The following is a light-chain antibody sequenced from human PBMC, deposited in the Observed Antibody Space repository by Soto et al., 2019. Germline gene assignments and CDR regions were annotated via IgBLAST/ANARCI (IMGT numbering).Light chain of an antibody. CDR2: DAS. CDR1: QTVSNNY. CDR3: QQYGGSPRT. J-gene: IGKJ1*01. Sequence: EIVLTQSPGTLSLSPGDRATLSCRASQTVSNNYLAWCQQKRGQAPRLLIHDASSRATGIPDRFSGSGSGTDFTLTISRLEPEDFAVYYCQQYGGSPRTFGQGTKVDI. V-gene: IGKV3-20*01.